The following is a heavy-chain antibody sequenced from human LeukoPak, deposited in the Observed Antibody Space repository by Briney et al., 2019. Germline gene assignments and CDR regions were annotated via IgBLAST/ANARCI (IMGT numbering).Heavy chain of an antibody. V-gene: IGHV3-30-3*01. D-gene: IGHD2-15*01. CDR3: ARDPLGYCSGGSCFYLPGDY. Sequence: GGSLRLSCAASGFTLSSYAMHWVRQAPGKGLEWVAVISYDGSNKYYADSVKGRFTISRDNSKNTLYLQMNSLRAEDTAVYYCARDPLGYCSGGSCFYLPGDYWGQGTLVTVSS. J-gene: IGHJ4*02. CDR1: GFTLSSYA. CDR2: ISYDGSNK.